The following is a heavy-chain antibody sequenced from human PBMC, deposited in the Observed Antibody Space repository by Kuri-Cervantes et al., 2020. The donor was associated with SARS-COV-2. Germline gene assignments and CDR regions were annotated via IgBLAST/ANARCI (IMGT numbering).Heavy chain of an antibody. J-gene: IGHJ4*02. V-gene: IGHV4-39*07. CDR1: GGSVSSGSYY. CDR3: ATSPGSYFAPYYFDY. Sequence: ESLKISCTVSGGSVSSGSYYWGWIRQPPGKGLEWIGSIYHSGSVYYNPSLKSRVTISVDTSKNQFSLKLSSVTAADTAVYFCATSPGSYFAPYYFDYWGQGTLVTVSS. CDR2: IYHSGSV. D-gene: IGHD3-10*01.